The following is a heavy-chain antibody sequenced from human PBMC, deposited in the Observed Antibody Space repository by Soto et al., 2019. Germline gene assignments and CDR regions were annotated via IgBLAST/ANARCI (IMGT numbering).Heavy chain of an antibody. J-gene: IGHJ4*02. CDR2: IYYSGST. CDR1: GGSISSSSYY. CDR3: ARRREGYDYGDYFDY. D-gene: IGHD4-17*01. Sequence: SETLSLTCTVSGGSISSSSYYWGWIRQPPGKGLEWIGSIYYSGSTYYNPSLKSRVTISVDTSKNQFSLKLSSVTAADTAVYYCARRREGYDYGDYFDYWGQGTLVT. V-gene: IGHV4-39*01.